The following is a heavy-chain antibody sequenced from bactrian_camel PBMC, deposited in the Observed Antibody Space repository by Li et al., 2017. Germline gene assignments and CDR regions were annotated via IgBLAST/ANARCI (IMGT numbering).Heavy chain of an antibody. D-gene: IGHD2*01. Sequence: VQLVESGGGSVQAGESLRLSCTASTSIYSSCGMAWYRQASGGERMLVSSIRLDGTTYVAGYLEGRFAIFQDTAKNLWYLQMNSLEPEDTAIYYCASGHRYCGGYVSRQVALTASWYNSWGQGTQVTVS. CDR3: ASGHRYCGGYVSRQVALTASWYNS. CDR2: IRLDGTT. V-gene: IGHV3S57*01. CDR1: TSIYSSCG. J-gene: IGHJ4*01.